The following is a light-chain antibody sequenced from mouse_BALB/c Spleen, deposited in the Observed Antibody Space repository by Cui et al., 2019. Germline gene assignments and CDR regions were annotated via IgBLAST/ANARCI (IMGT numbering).Light chain of an antibody. CDR2: AAT. Sequence: DIQMTQSPASLSVSVGETVTITCRASENIYSNLAWYQQKQGKSPQLLVYAATNLADGVPSRFSGSGSGTKYSLKINSLQSEDFGSYYCQHFWGTPPTFGGGTKLEIK. CDR1: ENIYSN. V-gene: IGKV12-46*01. CDR3: QHFWGTPPT. J-gene: IGKJ1*01.